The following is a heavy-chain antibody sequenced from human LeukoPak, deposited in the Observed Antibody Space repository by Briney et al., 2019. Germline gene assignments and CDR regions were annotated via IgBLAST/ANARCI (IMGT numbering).Heavy chain of an antibody. J-gene: IGHJ6*03. V-gene: IGHV1-46*01. CDR3: ARDRGYSYGSGYMDV. Sequence: ASVKVSCKSSGYTFTSYYMHWVRQAPGQGLEWMGIINPSGGSTSYAQKFQGRVTMTRDTSTSTVYMELSSLRSEDTAVYYCARDRGYSYGSGYMDVWGKGTTVTISS. CDR1: GYTFTSYY. CDR2: INPSGGST. D-gene: IGHD5-18*01.